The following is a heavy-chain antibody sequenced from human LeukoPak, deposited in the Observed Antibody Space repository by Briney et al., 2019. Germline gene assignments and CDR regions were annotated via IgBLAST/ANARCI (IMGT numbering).Heavy chain of an antibody. Sequence: GGSLRLACAASGFTFSNAWMSWVRQAPGKGLEWVGRIKSKTDGGTTDYAAPVKGRFTISRDDSKNTLYLQMNSLKTEDTAVYYCTTESQYYYGSGSFIRNDAFDIWGQGTMVTVSS. D-gene: IGHD3-10*01. CDR1: GFTFSNAW. CDR2: IKSKTDGGTT. J-gene: IGHJ3*02. V-gene: IGHV3-15*01. CDR3: TTESQYYYGSGSFIRNDAFDI.